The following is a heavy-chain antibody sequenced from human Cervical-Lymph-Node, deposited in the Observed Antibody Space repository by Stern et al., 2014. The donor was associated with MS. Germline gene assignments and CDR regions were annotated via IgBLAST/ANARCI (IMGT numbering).Heavy chain of an antibody. D-gene: IGHD6-6*01. CDR3: ARQEGSRHYGLDV. CDR1: GYSFPASW. V-gene: IGHV5-51*01. J-gene: IGHJ6*02. CDR2: IYPGDSDI. Sequence: VQLVQSGAAVKKSGESLKISWKGSGYSFPASWIAWVRQMPGKGLEWMGIIYPGDSDIRYRPAFQGQVPISADKSTRTAYLQWSSLKASDTAMYYCARQEGSRHYGLDVWGQGTTVTVSS.